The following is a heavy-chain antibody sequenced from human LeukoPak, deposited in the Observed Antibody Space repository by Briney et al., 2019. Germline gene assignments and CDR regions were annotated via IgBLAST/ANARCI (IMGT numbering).Heavy chain of an antibody. Sequence: PGGSLRLSCAASGFTFSSYEMNWVRQAPGKGLEWVSYISSSGSTIYYADSVKGRFTISRDNAKNSLYLQMNSLRAEDTALYYCAKGPDYYDSSGYYNGYFQHWGQGTLVTVSS. CDR2: ISSSGSTI. CDR3: AKGPDYYDSSGYYNGYFQH. V-gene: IGHV3-48*03. CDR1: GFTFSSYE. D-gene: IGHD3-22*01. J-gene: IGHJ1*01.